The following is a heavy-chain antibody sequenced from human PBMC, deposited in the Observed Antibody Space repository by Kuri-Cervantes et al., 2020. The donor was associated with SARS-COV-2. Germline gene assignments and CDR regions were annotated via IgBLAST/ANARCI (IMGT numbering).Heavy chain of an antibody. D-gene: IGHD3-22*01. CDR1: GFTFSSYA. J-gene: IGHJ3*02. CDR2: ISGSGGST. Sequence: ETLSLTCAASGFTFSSYAMSWVRQAPGKGLEWVSAISGSGGSTYYADSVKGRFTISRDNSKNTLYLQMNSLRAEDTAVYYCANLQWLLIDDAFDIWGQGTMVTVSS. CDR3: ANLQWLLIDDAFDI. V-gene: IGHV3-23*01.